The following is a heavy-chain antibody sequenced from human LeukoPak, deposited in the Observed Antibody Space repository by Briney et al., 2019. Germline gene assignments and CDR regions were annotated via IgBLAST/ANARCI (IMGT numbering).Heavy chain of an antibody. V-gene: IGHV3-21*01. D-gene: IGHD4-11*01. CDR1: GFTFSSYS. CDR3: ARDYSGYSNY. CDR2: ISSDSYYI. Sequence: GGSLRLSCAASGFTFSSYSMNWVRQAPGKGLDWVSSISSDSYYIYYADSVKGRFTISRDNARNSLYLQMNSLRAEDTAVYYCARDYSGYSNYWGQGTLVTVSS. J-gene: IGHJ4*02.